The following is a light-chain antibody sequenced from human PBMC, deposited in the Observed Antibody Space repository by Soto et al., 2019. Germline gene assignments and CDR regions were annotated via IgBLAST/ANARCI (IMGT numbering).Light chain of an antibody. CDR2: GAS. CDR3: QQYNSWPPIT. CDR1: QSVKTN. V-gene: IGKV3-15*01. J-gene: IGKJ5*01. Sequence: DIVMTQSPATLPVTPGARATLSGRPSQSVKTNLAWYQQKPGQAPRLIXYGASTRATGISARFSGSGSGTEFTLTISSLQYEDFVVYYCQQYNSWPPITFGQGTRLEI.